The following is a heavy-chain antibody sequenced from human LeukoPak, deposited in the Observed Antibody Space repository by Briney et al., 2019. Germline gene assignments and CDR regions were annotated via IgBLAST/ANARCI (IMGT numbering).Heavy chain of an antibody. CDR2: IIPILGIA. CDR3: ARDDMYSSSWYWFDP. CDR1: GGTFSSYA. J-gene: IGHJ5*02. V-gene: IGHV1-69*04. Sequence: SVKVSCKASGGTFSSYAISWVRQAPGPGLEWMGRIIPILGIANYAQKFQGRVTITADKSTSTAYMELSSLRSEDTAVYYCARDDMYSSSWYWFDPWGQGTLVTASS. D-gene: IGHD6-13*01.